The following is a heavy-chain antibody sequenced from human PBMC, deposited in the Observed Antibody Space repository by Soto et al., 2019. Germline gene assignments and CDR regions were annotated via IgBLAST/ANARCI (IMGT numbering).Heavy chain of an antibody. CDR1: GFTFSSYG. Sequence: VQLVESGGGVVQPGRSLRLSCAASGFTFSSYGMHWVRQAPGKGLEWVAVIWYDGSNKYYADSVKGRFTISRDNSKNTLYLQMNSLRAEDTAVYYCARVNGDYGKGYFDYWGQGTLVTVSS. CDR2: IWYDGSNK. D-gene: IGHD4-17*01. CDR3: ARVNGDYGKGYFDY. V-gene: IGHV3-33*01. J-gene: IGHJ4*02.